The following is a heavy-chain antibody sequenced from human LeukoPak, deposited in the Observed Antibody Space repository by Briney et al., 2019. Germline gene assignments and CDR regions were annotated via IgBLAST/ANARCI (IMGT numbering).Heavy chain of an antibody. CDR3: ARDYFGDLNY. J-gene: IGHJ4*02. D-gene: IGHD3-16*01. Sequence: GGSLRLSCAASGFTVCSNYMSWVRQAPGKGLEWVSLIYSGGSTYYADSVKGRFIISRDNSKNTLYLQMNSLRAEDTAVYSCARDYFGDLNYWGQGTLVTVSS. CDR2: IYSGGST. CDR1: GFTVCSNY. V-gene: IGHV3-53*01.